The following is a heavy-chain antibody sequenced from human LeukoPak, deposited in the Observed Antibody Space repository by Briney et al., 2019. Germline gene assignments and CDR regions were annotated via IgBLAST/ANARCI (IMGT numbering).Heavy chain of an antibody. Sequence: GRSLRLSCAASGFTFDDYAMHWVRQAPGKGLEWVSGISWNSGSIGYADSVKGRFTISRDNAKNSPYLQMNSLRAEDTALYYCAKGVAAARNNWFDPWGQGTLVTVSS. CDR3: AKGVAAARNNWFDP. V-gene: IGHV3-9*01. J-gene: IGHJ5*02. D-gene: IGHD6-13*01. CDR1: GFTFDDYA. CDR2: ISWNSGSI.